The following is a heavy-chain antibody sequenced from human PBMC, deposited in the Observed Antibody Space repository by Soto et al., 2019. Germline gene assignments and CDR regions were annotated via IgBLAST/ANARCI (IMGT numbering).Heavy chain of an antibody. CDR3: ARDYMRITIFGVVISYYYYGMDV. D-gene: IGHD3-3*01. J-gene: IGHJ6*02. CDR2: IIPIFGTA. V-gene: IGHV1-69*13. Sequence: SVKVSCKASGGTFSSYAISWVRQAPGQGLEWMGGIIPIFGTANYAQKFQGRVTITADESTSTAYMELSSLRSEDTAAYYCARDYMRITIFGVVISYYYYGMDVWGQGTTVTVSS. CDR1: GGTFSSYA.